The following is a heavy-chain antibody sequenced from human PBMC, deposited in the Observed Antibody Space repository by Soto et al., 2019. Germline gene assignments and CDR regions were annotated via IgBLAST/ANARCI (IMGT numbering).Heavy chain of an antibody. CDR2: IKSKTDGGTT. D-gene: IGHD4-4*01. CDR1: GFTFSKAW. V-gene: IGHV3-15*01. CDR3: TTDPSSNWDWFDP. J-gene: IGHJ5*02. Sequence: GGSLRLSCAASGFTFSKAWMSWVRQAPGKGLEWVGLIKSKTDGGTTDYAAPVKDRFTISRDDSKNTLYLQMNSLKTEDTAVYYCTTDPSSNWDWFDPWGQGTLVTVSS.